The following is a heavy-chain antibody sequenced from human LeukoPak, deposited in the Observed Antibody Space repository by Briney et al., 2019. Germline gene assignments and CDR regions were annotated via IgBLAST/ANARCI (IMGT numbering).Heavy chain of an antibody. Sequence: ASVKVSCKASGYTFTSYGISWVRQAPGQGLEWMGWISAYNGNTNYAQKLQGRVTMTTDTSTSTAYMELSSLRSEDTAVYYCARDAESIAARHHRGTYYFDYWGQGTLVTVSS. CDR1: GYTFTSYG. V-gene: IGHV1-18*01. D-gene: IGHD6-6*01. CDR3: ARDAESIAARHHRGTYYFDY. J-gene: IGHJ4*02. CDR2: ISAYNGNT.